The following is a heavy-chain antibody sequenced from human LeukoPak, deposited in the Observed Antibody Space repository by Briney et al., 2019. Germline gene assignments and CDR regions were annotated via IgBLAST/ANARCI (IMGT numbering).Heavy chain of an antibody. J-gene: IGHJ5*02. D-gene: IGHD1-20*01. CDR3: ARGRVLFNWNRDWFDP. Sequence: SETLSLTCTVSGGSISSYYWSWIRQPPGKGLEWIGYIYYSGSTNYNPSLKSRVTISVDTSKNQFSLKLSSVTAADTAVYYCARGRVLFNWNRDWFDPWGQGTLVTVS. CDR1: GGSISSYY. V-gene: IGHV4-59*12. CDR2: IYYSGST.